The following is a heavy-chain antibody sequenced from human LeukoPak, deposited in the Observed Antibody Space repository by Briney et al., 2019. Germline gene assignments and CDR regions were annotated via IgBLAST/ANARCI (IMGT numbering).Heavy chain of an antibody. D-gene: IGHD3-16*01. Sequence: PGGSLRLSCAASGFTFSSAMTWVRQAPGKGLEWVSTISGDTTATWYADSVKGRFTISRDNSKNTLYLQMNSLRGEDTATYYCGKEGGAWGQGTKVTVSS. J-gene: IGHJ5*02. CDR3: GKEGGA. CDR1: GFTFSSA. CDR2: ISGDTTAT. V-gene: IGHV3-23*01.